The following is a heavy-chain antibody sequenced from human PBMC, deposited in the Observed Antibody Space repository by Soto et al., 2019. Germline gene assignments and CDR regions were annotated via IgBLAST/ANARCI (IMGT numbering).Heavy chain of an antibody. J-gene: IGHJ6*02. Sequence: GGSLRLSCAASGFTFSSYEMNWVRQGPGKGLEWVSYISSSGSTIYYADSVKGRFTISKDNAKNSLYLQMNSLRAEDTAVYYCARVTAISDSGYETYYYYGMDVWGQGTTVTVSS. D-gene: IGHD5-12*01. CDR2: ISSSGSTI. CDR1: GFTFSSYE. CDR3: ARVTAISDSGYETYYYYGMDV. V-gene: IGHV3-48*03.